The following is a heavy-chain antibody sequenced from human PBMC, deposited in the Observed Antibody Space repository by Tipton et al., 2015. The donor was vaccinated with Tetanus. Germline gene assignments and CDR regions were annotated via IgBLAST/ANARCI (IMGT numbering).Heavy chain of an antibody. V-gene: IGHV3-9*01. CDR2: LFSDAGPI. J-gene: IGHJ5*02. Sequence: SLRLSCTASGFNFDDYAMHWVRQAPGKGLEWVSGLFSDAGPIGFADSVKGRFTISRDNARNSHYLEMNSLRPEDTAVYFCSKGGFRGAGNSGFDPWGQGTLVTVSS. CDR3: SKGGFRGAGNSGFDP. CDR1: GFNFDDYA. D-gene: IGHD2-21*01.